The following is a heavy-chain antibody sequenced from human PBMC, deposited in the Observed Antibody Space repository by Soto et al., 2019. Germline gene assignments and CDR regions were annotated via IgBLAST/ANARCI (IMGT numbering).Heavy chain of an antibody. CDR3: ARDSYDFWSGYYTSMGYYYMDV. J-gene: IGHJ6*03. D-gene: IGHD3-3*01. V-gene: IGHV1-18*01. Sequence: GASVKVSCKASGDTFTSYCISWVRQAPGQGLEWMGWISAYNGNTNYAQKLQGRVTMTTDTSTSTAYMELRSLRSDDTAVYYCARDSYDFWSGYYTSMGYYYMDVWGKETTVTVSS. CDR1: GDTFTSYC. CDR2: ISAYNGNT.